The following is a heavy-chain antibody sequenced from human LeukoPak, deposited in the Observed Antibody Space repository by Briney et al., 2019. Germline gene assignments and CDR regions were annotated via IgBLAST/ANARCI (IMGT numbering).Heavy chain of an antibody. CDR3: ARGDGYNYDY. Sequence: SETLSLTCTVSSDSIRSSYWSWLRQSPGKGLEWIAYIYYSGSTNYNPSLKSRVTISVDTSKNQFSLKLSSVTAADTAVYYCARGDGYNYDYWGQGTLVTVSS. D-gene: IGHD5-24*01. V-gene: IGHV4-59*01. CDR1: SDSIRSSY. CDR2: IYYSGST. J-gene: IGHJ4*02.